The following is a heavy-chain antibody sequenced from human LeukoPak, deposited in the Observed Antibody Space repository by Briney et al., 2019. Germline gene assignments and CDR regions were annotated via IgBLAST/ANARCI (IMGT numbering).Heavy chain of an antibody. D-gene: IGHD3-16*01. J-gene: IGHJ4*02. Sequence: GGSLRLSCAASGFTFSSDSMNWVRQVPGKGLDWVSSISPDSDYIYYADSVKGRFTISRDNAKNSFFLQMNSLRAEDTAVYYCARGGIGMPEAYFVNWGQGSLVTVSS. CDR2: ISPDSDYI. CDR1: GFTFSSDS. V-gene: IGHV3-21*06. CDR3: ARGGIGMPEAYFVN.